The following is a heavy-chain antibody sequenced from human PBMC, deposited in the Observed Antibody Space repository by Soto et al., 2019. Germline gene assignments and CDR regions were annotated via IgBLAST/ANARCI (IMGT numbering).Heavy chain of an antibody. D-gene: IGHD2-2*01. CDR3: SSTSHYYYYGMDV. CDR2: IKSKTDGGTT. V-gene: IGHV3-15*07. Sequence: GGSLRLSCAASGFTFINAWMNWVRQAPGKGLEWVGRIKSKTDGGTTDYAAPVKGRFTISRDDSKNTLYLQMNSLKTEDTAVYYCSSTSHYYYYGMDVWGQGTTVTVSS. CDR1: GFTFINAW. J-gene: IGHJ6*02.